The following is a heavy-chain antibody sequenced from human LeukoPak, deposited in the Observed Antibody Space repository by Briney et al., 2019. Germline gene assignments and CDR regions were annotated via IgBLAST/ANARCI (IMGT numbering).Heavy chain of an antibody. CDR1: GGTFSSYA. V-gene: IGHV1-69*13. J-gene: IGHJ6*03. D-gene: IGHD2-2*01. CDR3: ANIVVVPAARGNYYYMDV. CDR2: IIPIFGTA. Sequence: ASVKVSCKASGGTFSSYAISWVRQAPGQGLEWMGGIIPIFGTANYAQKFQGRVTITADESTSTAYMELSSLRSEDTAVYYCANIVVVPAARGNYYYMDVWGKGPTVTVSS.